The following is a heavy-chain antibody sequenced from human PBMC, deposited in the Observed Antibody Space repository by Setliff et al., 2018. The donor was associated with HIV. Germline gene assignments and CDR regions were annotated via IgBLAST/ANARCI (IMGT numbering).Heavy chain of an antibody. Sequence: SETLSLTCTVSGDSFSSNTYYWSWIRKPAGKGREWNGRIYTSGSTNYNPSRKSRVTISVDTAKNQFSLKLSSVTAADTAVYYCARHASRDGYNFDYWGQGTLVTVSS. CDR2: IYTSGST. V-gene: IGHV4-61*02. CDR3: ARHASRDGYNFDY. CDR1: GDSFSSNTYY. J-gene: IGHJ4*02. D-gene: IGHD3-22*01.